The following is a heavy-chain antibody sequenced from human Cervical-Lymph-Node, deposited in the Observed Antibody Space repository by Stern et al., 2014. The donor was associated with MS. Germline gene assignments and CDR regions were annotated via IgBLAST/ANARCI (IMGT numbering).Heavy chain of an antibody. D-gene: IGHD2-21*02. CDR1: GGTFSSYG. CDR3: ARDGDFGSNYGMDV. J-gene: IGHJ6*02. V-gene: IGHV1-69*14. Sequence: QVQLVQSGAELKKPGSSVKVSCKASGGTFSSYGISWVRQAPGQWLVWMGGSIPIFGTNNYARRVTGRVTITADISTSTAYMELSSLRSEDTAVYYCARDGDFGSNYGMDVWGQGTTVTVSS. CDR2: SIPIFGTN.